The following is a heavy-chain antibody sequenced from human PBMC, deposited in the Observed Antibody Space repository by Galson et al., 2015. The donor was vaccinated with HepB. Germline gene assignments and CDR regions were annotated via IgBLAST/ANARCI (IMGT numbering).Heavy chain of an antibody. CDR3: VRGADYDFRTGFRRYFDY. CDR2: TRGSGDTA. V-gene: IGHV3-23*01. J-gene: IGHJ4*02. D-gene: IGHD3-3*01. Sequence: SLRLSCAASGFTFSSYAMFWVRQAPGTGLQWVSGTRGSGDTADYADSVKGRFTISRDNAKNTLYLQMESLRVDDTAVYYCVRGADYDFRTGFRRYFDYWGQGTLVTVSS. CDR1: GFTFSSYA.